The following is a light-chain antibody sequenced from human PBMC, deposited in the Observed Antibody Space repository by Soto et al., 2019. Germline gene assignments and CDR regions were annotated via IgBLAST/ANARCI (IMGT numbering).Light chain of an antibody. CDR2: GAS. CDR1: QSVRSD. CDR3: QQYNNWPPYT. Sequence: EIVMTQSPATLSVSPGERATLSCRASQSVRSDLAWYQQRPGQAPRLLIYGASTRATGIPARFSGCGSGTEFTLTISSLQSEDFAVYYCQQYNNWPPYTFGKGTKVDIK. V-gene: IGKV3-15*01. J-gene: IGKJ2*01.